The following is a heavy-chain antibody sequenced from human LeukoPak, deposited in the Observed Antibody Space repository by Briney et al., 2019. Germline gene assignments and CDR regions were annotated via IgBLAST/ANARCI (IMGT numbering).Heavy chain of an antibody. CDR2: IYHSGST. V-gene: IGHV4-38-2*02. Sequence: SETLSLTCTVSGYSISSGYYWGWIRQPPGKGLEWIGSIYHSGSTNYNPSLKSRVTISVDKSKNQFSLKLSSVTAADTAVYYCARERYYDSSGIDYWGQGTLVTVSS. J-gene: IGHJ4*02. D-gene: IGHD3-22*01. CDR1: GYSISSGYY. CDR3: ARERYYDSSGIDY.